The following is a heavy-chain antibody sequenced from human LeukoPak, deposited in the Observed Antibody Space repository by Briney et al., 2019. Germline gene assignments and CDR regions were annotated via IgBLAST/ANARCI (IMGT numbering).Heavy chain of an antibody. Sequence: SETLSLTCAVYGGSFSGYYWSWIRQPPGKGLEWIGEINHSGSTNYNPSLKSRVTISVDTSKNQFSLKLSSVTAADTAVYYCARDRGPNSSGWYVFDYWGQGTLVTVSS. CDR3: ARDRGPNSSGWYVFDY. CDR1: GGSFSGYY. J-gene: IGHJ4*02. D-gene: IGHD6-19*01. V-gene: IGHV4-34*01. CDR2: INHSGST.